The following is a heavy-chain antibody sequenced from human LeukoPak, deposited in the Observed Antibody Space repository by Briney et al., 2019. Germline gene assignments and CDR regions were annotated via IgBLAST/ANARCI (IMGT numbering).Heavy chain of an antibody. CDR1: GFTFSSHA. CDR2: ISGSGGST. CDR3: AKDSDSSGWFDY. V-gene: IGHV3-23*01. Sequence: PGGSLRLSCVASGFTFSSHAMTWVRQAPGKGLEWVSAISGSGGSTYYADSVKGRFTISRDNSKNTLYLQMNSLRAEDTAIYYCAKDSDSSGWFDYWGQGTLVTVSS. D-gene: IGHD6-19*01. J-gene: IGHJ4*02.